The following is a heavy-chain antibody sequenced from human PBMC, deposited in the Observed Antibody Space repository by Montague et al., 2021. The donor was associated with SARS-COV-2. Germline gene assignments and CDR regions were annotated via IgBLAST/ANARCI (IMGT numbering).Heavy chain of an antibody. CDR2: VTTSCTT. V-gene: IGHV4-4*07. CDR3: ARTPTRPLSLDS. D-gene: IGHD6-6*01. Sequence: SETLSLTCAVSGGSITGFSWCWVRQPAGKGLEWIGRVTTSCTTNYSSSLRSRVTISVDTSKNQISLTLNSVTAADTAIYYCARTPTRPLSLDSWGQGTLVTVSS. CDR1: GGSITGFS. J-gene: IGHJ4*02.